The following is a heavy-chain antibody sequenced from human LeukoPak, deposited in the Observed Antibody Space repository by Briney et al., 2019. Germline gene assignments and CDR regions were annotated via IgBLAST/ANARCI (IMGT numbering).Heavy chain of an antibody. J-gene: IGHJ4*02. V-gene: IGHV3-23*01. CDR2: ISGSGAST. CDR3: AKDVGKWESLHFFDY. Sequence: GGSLRLSCLTSGFTFSTNAMSWVRQAPGKGLEWISGISGSGASTYYADSVTGRFTISRDNSRNTLYLQMNSLRGDDSAVYYCAKDVGKWESLHFFDYWGQGTLVTVSS. D-gene: IGHD1-26*01. CDR1: GFTFSTNA.